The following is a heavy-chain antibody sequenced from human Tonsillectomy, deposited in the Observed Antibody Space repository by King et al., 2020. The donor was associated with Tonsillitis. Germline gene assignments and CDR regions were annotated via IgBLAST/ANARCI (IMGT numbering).Heavy chain of an antibody. V-gene: IGHV1-69*04. CDR2: IIPILGIA. CDR3: AHYSGAYYFDY. CDR1: GGTFSSYA. D-gene: IGHD1-26*01. J-gene: IGHJ4*02. Sequence: QLVQSGAEVKNPGSSVKVSCKASGGTFSSYAISWVRQAPGQGLEWMGRIIPILGIANYAQKFQGRVTITADKSTSTAYMELSSLRSEDTAVYYCAHYSGAYYFDYWGQGTLVTVSS.